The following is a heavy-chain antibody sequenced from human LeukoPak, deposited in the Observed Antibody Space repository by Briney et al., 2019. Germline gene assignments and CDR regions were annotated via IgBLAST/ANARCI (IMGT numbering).Heavy chain of an antibody. Sequence: PSDTLSLTCAVSGGSISNTNWGSWVRQPPGKGLEWFEEISHSGSTNYNPSLKPRITLSVDKSKNQFSLKLNSVAAADTAVYYCARNFDSWGQGTLVTVSS. CDR3: ARNFDS. J-gene: IGHJ5*01. CDR1: GGSISNTNW. CDR2: ISHSGST. V-gene: IGHV4-4*02.